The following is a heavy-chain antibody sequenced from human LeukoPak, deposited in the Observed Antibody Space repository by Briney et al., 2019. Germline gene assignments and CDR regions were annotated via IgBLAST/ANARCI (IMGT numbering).Heavy chain of an antibody. V-gene: IGHV3-30-3*01. D-gene: IGHD2-2*02. CDR2: ISFDGSNK. CDR1: GFTFSTYA. Sequence: GRSLRLSCAASGFTFSTYALHGVRQAPGKGLEWVAVISFDGSNKYYVDSVKGRFTISRDSSRNTLYLQMNSLRAEDTAVYYCARVQGPDLGYCTSTSCYISYWGQRTLVTVSS. J-gene: IGHJ4*02. CDR3: ARVQGPDLGYCTSTSCYISY.